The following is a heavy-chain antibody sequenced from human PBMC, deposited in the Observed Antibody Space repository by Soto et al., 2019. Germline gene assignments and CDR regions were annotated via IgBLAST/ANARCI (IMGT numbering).Heavy chain of an antibody. CDR2: TYYRSKWYN. CDR1: GDSVSSNSAA. V-gene: IGHV6-1*01. Sequence: SQTLSLTCAISGDSVSSNSAAWNWIRQSPSRGLEWLGRTYYRSKWYNDYAVSVKSRITINPATSKNQFSLQLNSVTPEDTAVYYCARGIVGVPAARDLEGVWFDPWGQGTLVTVSA. D-gene: IGHD2-2*01. J-gene: IGHJ5*02. CDR3: ARGIVGVPAARDLEGVWFDP.